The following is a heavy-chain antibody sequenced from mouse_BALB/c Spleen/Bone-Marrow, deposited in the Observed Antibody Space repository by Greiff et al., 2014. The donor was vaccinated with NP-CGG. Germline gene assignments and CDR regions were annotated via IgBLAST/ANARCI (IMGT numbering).Heavy chain of an antibody. Sequence: EVQLVESGGGLVKPGGSLKLSCAASGFTFSSYTMSWIRQTPEKRLEWVATISSGGSYTYYPDSVKGRFTISRDNAKNTLYLRMISLKSEDTAMYYCTRDRYYGNSFAYWGQGTLVTVSA. V-gene: IGHV5-6-4*01. CDR3: TRDRYYGNSFAY. D-gene: IGHD2-1*01. J-gene: IGHJ3*01. CDR2: ISSGGSYT. CDR1: GFTFSSYT.